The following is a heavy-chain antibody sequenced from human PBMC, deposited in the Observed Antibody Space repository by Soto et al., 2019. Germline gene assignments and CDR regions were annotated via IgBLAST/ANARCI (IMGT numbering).Heavy chain of an antibody. CDR3: ATSVVPAAGFDY. CDR2: ISYDGSNK. CDR1: GFTFSSYG. D-gene: IGHD2-2*01. V-gene: IGHV3-30*03. J-gene: IGHJ4*02. Sequence: GGSLRLSCAASGFTFSSYGMHWVRQAPGKGLEWVAVISYDGSNKYYADSVKGRFTISRDNSKNTLYLQMNSLRAEDTAVYYCATSVVPAAGFDYWGQGTLVTVSS.